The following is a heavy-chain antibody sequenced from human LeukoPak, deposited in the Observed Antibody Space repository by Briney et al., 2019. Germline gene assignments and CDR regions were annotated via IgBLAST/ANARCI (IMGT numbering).Heavy chain of an antibody. CDR1: GGTITITNSN. J-gene: IGHJ4*02. CDR3: ATSSSLYRIDY. D-gene: IGHD6-13*01. V-gene: IGHV4-39*01. CDR2: IYYGGNT. Sequence: PSETLSLTCTVSGGTITITNSNWSRIRQPPGKGLEWIGSIYYGGNTYYSPSLKSRVTISVDPSKNQFSLNSICVTAAGAAMYYRATSSSLYRIDYWGQGTLVTVSS.